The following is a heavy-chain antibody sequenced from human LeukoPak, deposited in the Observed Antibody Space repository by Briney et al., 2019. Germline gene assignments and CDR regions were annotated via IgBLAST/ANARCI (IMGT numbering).Heavy chain of an antibody. J-gene: IGHJ3*02. CDR1: GGSISSYY. V-gene: IGHV4-59*01. Sequence: SETLSLTCTVSGGSISSYYWSWIRQPPGKGLEWIGYIYYSGSTNYNPSLKSRVTISVDTSKSQFSLKLSSVTAADTAVYYCARDGRFPRRTFDIWGQGTMVTVSS. D-gene: IGHD3-3*01. CDR2: IYYSGST. CDR3: ARDGRFPRRTFDI.